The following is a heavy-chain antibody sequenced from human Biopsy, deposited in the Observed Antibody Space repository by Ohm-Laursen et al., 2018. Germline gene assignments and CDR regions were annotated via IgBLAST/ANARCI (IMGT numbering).Heavy chain of an antibody. J-gene: IGHJ5*02. CDR3: ARGEGSSWFDP. CDR2: IIPIPNVA. Sequence: SVKVSCKASGDSFTSYAIGWVRQAPGQGLEWIGGIIPIPNVATYAQKFQGRITITADESTSTAYMELSSLTSDDTAVYFCARGEGSSWFDPWGHGTLVTVSS. D-gene: IGHD1-26*01. V-gene: IGHV1-69*10. CDR1: GDSFTSYA.